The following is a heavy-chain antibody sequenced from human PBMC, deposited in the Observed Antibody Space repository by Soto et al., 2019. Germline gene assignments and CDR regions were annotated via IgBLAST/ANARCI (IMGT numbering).Heavy chain of an antibody. Sequence: SETLSLTCTVSGDSISGYSWSWIRQPAGKGLEWIGRIYSSGSTNYNPSLKSRVTMSVDTSKNQFSLKLTSVTAADTAVYFCAKDPAGYNWLAPSGQGTRVTVSS. J-gene: IGHJ5*02. CDR2: IYSSGST. CDR3: AKDPAGYNWLAP. V-gene: IGHV4-4*07. D-gene: IGHD3-22*01. CDR1: GDSISGYS.